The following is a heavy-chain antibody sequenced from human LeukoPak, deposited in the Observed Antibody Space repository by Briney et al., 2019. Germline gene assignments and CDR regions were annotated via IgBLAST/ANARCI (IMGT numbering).Heavy chain of an antibody. CDR2: MNDSGRT. CDR1: DESLNGYY. CDR3: ASGSWSRRFAP. D-gene: IGHD1-14*01. V-gene: IGHV4-34*01. Sequence: SETLSLTCAVYDESLNGYYWSWIRQPPGKGLEWIGEMNDSGRTTYNPSLESRATISAERSKNQFSLKLSSVTAADTAVYYCASGSWSRRFAPWGQGTLVTVSS. J-gene: IGHJ5*02.